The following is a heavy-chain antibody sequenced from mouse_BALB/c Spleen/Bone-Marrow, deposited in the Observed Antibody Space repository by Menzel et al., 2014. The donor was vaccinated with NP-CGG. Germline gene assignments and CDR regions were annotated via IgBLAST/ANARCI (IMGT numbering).Heavy chain of an antibody. J-gene: IGHJ1*01. V-gene: IGHV1-18*01. Sequence: VQLQQSGPELVKPGASMKISCKASGCSFTDYTMNWVRQSHGKNLEWIGLINPYNGGSTYNQKFKGTATLTVDRSSSTAYMELLSLTSDDSAVYYCARDGYGRYFDVWGAGTTVTVSS. CDR2: INPYNGGS. CDR1: GCSFTDYT. CDR3: ARDGYGRYFDV. D-gene: IGHD2-2*01.